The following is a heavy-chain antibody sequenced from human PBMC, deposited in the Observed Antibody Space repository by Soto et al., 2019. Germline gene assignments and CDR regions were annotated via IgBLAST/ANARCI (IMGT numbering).Heavy chain of an antibody. CDR2: ISWNSGSI. D-gene: IGHD6-13*01. V-gene: IGHV3-9*01. CDR1: GFTFDDYA. J-gene: IGHJ6*02. Sequence: GGSLRLSCAASGFTFDDYAMHWVRQAPGKGLEWVSGISWNSGSIGYADSVKGRFTISRDNAKNSLYLQMNSLRAEDTALYYCAKDTGSSPSYYYGMDVWGQGTTVTVPS. CDR3: AKDTGSSPSYYYGMDV.